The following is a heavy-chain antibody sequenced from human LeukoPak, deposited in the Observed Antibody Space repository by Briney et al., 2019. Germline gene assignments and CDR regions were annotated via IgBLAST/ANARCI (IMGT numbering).Heavy chain of an antibody. CDR3: AEVRITMIGGV. V-gene: IGHV3-7*01. CDR1: GFTFGNFW. Sequence: GGSLRLSCAASGFTFGNFWMSWVRQAPGRGLQWVASMKGDGSHIYYVDSVKGRFTISRDNAKNSLYLQMNSLRAEDTAVYYCAEVRITMIGGVWGKGTTVTISS. J-gene: IGHJ6*04. D-gene: IGHD3-10*02. CDR2: MKGDGSHI.